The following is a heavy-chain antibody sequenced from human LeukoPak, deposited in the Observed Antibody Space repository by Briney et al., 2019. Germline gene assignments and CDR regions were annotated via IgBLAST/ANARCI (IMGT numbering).Heavy chain of an antibody. V-gene: IGHV3-23*01. CDR1: GFTFSSYG. CDR2: IGSSGGYT. Sequence: GGSLRLSCTASGFTFSSYGMSWVRQAPGKGLEWVSAIGSSGGYTNYGDSVKGRFTISRDNSKNTLYLQMNSLRAVDTAVYYCAKDFRFPDYWGQGTLVTVSS. J-gene: IGHJ4*02. CDR3: AKDFRFPDY.